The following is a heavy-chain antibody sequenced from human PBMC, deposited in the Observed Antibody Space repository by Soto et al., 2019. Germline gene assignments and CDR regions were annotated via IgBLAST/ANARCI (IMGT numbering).Heavy chain of an antibody. CDR3: ARDVRMVDTGFEP. CDR1: GGSISSYY. J-gene: IGHJ5*02. CDR2: IYSSGST. V-gene: IGHV4-4*07. D-gene: IGHD5-18*01. Sequence: PSETLSLTCTVSGGSISSYYWSWIRQPAGKGLEWIGHIYSSGSTNYNPSLRSRVTMSVDTSKNQFSLKLNSVTAADTAVYYCARDVRMVDTGFEPWGQGTLVTVSS.